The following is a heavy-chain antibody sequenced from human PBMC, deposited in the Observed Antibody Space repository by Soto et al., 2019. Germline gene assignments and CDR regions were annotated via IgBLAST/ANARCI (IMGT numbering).Heavy chain of an antibody. J-gene: IGHJ3*02. V-gene: IGHV4-30-2*01. Sequence: QLQLQESGSGLVKPSQTLSLTCAVSGGSISSGGYSWSWIRQPPGKGLEWIGYIYHSGSTYYNPSLKSRVTISVDRSKNQFSLKLSSVTAADTAVYYCAKGGWCIGGSCYTAFDIWGQVTMVTVSS. CDR2: IYHSGST. D-gene: IGHD2-15*01. CDR1: GGSISSGGYS. CDR3: AKGGWCIGGSCYTAFDI.